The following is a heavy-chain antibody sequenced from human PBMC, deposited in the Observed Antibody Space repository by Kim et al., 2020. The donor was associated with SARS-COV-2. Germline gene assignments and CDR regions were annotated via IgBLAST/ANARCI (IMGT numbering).Heavy chain of an antibody. V-gene: IGHV4-39*01. J-gene: IGHJ4*01. Sequence: SETLSLTCTVSGGSISSSSYYWGWIRQPPGKGLEWIGSIYYSGSTYYNPSLKSRVTISVDTSKNQFSLKLSSVTAADTAVYYCARSIAAAIIGLNDYWG. D-gene: IGHD6-13*01. CDR2: IYYSGST. CDR3: ARSIAAAIIGLNDY. CDR1: GGSISSSSYY.